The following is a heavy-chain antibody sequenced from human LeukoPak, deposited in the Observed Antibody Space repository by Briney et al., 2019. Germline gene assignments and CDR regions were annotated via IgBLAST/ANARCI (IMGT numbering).Heavy chain of an antibody. CDR1: GGSISSYY. V-gene: IGHV4-59*01. Sequence: SETLSLTCTVSGGSISSYYWSWIRQPPGKGLEWIGYIYYSGSTNYNPSLKSRVTISVDTSNNQFSLRLSSVTAADTAVYYCARDSSGYRRGSFDYWGQGTLVTVSS. J-gene: IGHJ4*02. CDR2: IYYSGST. D-gene: IGHD3-22*01. CDR3: ARDSSGYRRGSFDY.